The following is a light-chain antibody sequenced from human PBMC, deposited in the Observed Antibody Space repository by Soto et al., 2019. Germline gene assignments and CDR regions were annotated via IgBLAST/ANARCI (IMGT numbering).Light chain of an antibody. CDR3: CSYAGGYTYL. CDR1: SSNIGAGYD. J-gene: IGLJ1*01. V-gene: IGLV1-40*01. Sequence: QSVLTQPPSVSGAPGQRVTISCTGSSSNIGAGYDVHWYQQFPGIAPKLLIYGHSNRPSGVPDRFSGSKSGTSASLAISGLQAEDEADYFCCSYAGGYTYLFGTGTKVTVL. CDR2: GHS.